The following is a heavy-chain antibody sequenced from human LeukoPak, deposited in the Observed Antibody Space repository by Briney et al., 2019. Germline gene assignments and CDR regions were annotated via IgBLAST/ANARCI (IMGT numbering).Heavy chain of an antibody. V-gene: IGHV3-33*01. CDR1: GFTFSSYG. CDR2: IWYDGSNK. D-gene: IGHD5-18*01. J-gene: IGHJ4*02. Sequence: GSLRLSCAASGFTFSSYGMHWVRQAPGKGLEWVAVIWYDGSNKYYADSVKGRFTISRDNAKNSLYLQMNSLSAEDTAVYYCARDSYGYVGYWGQGTLVTVSS. CDR3: ARDSYGYVGY.